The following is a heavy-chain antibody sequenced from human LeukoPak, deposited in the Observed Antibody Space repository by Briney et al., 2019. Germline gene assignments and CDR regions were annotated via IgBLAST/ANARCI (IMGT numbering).Heavy chain of an antibody. Sequence: GGSLRLSCAASGFTFSSYAMSWVRQAPGKGLEWVSALSGSGGTTYYADSVKGRFTISRDNSKNTLYLQMNSLRAEDTAVYYCAKDLWMAVAGKVDYWGQGTLVTVSS. CDR3: AKDLWMAVAGKVDY. V-gene: IGHV3-23*01. CDR2: LSGSGGTT. D-gene: IGHD6-19*01. CDR1: GFTFSSYA. J-gene: IGHJ4*02.